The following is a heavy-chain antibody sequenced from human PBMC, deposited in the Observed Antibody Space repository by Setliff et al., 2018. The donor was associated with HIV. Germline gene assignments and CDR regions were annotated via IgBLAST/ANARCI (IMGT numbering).Heavy chain of an antibody. V-gene: IGHV3-23*01. D-gene: IGHD1-26*01. CDR1: GFTFSSYA. Sequence: GGSLRLSCAASGFTFSSYAMSWVRQAPGKGLEWVSGISGSGGTTYYADSVQGRFTISRDNSENTLYLQMNSLRAEDTAVYYCARDEYYSGSYEIWGQGTMVTVSS. J-gene: IGHJ3*02. CDR2: ISGSGGTT. CDR3: ARDEYYSGSYEI.